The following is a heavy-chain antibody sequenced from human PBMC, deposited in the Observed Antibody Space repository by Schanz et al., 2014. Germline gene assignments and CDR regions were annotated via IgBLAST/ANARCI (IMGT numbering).Heavy chain of an antibody. D-gene: IGHD4-17*01. CDR1: GFTFSSYA. V-gene: IGHV3-23*04. CDR3: ARPRFDYGEVDY. CDR2: ISGSGGST. Sequence: VQLVESGGGVVQPGRSLRLSCAASGFTFSSYAMSWVRQAPGKGLEWVSGISGSGGSTYYADSVRGRFTISRDRFQNTLYLRMSSLRAEDTAVYYCARPRFDYGEVDYWGQGTLVTVSS. J-gene: IGHJ4*02.